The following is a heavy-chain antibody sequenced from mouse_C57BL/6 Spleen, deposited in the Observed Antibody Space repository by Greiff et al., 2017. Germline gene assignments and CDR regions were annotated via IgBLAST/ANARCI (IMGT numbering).Heavy chain of an antibody. CDR2: IYPGSGST. V-gene: IGHV1-55*01. CDR1: GYTFTSYW. D-gene: IGHD3-2*02. CDR3: ARWTAQACCWFAY. J-gene: IGHJ3*01. Sequence: QVQLKQPGAELVKPGASVKMSCKASGYTFTSYWITWVKQRPGQGLEWIGDIYPGSGSTNYNEKFKSKATLTVDTSSSTAYMQLSSLTSEDSAVYYCARWTAQACCWFAYWGQGTLVTVSA.